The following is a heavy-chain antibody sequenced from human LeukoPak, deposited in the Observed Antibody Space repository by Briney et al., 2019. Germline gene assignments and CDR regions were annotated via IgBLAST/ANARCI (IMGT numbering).Heavy chain of an antibody. D-gene: IGHD3-16*01. CDR3: ARGGGRLMDY. CDR2: IKQDGSEK. V-gene: IGHV3-7*01. J-gene: IGHJ4*02. CDR1: GFILSSNW. Sequence: GGSLRLSWAASGFILSSNWLSWVRQAPGKGLEWVANIKQDGSEKYYVDFVKGRFTISRDNAKNSLYLQMNSLRAEDTAVYYCARGGGRLMDYWGQGTLVTVSS.